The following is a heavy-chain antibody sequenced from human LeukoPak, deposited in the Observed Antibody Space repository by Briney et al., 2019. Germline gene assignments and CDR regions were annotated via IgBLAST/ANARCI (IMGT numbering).Heavy chain of an antibody. CDR3: ARDLGPLRPYYYYGMDV. D-gene: IGHD3-10*01. J-gene: IGHJ6*02. V-gene: IGHV3-74*01. CDR1: GFTFSTYW. Sequence: GGSLRLSCAASGFTFSTYWMHWVRQAPGKGLVWVSRINSDGSSTTYADSVKGRFTISRDNAKNTLYLQMNSLRAEDTAVYYCARDLGPLRPYYYYGMDVWRQGTTVTVSS. CDR2: INSDGSST.